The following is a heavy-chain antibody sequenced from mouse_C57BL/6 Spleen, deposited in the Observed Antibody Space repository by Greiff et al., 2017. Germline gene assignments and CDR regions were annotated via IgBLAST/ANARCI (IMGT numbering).Heavy chain of an antibody. CDR2: INPNNGGT. J-gene: IGHJ2*01. V-gene: IGHV1-22*01. CDR3: ARRKDYDYGFDY. Sequence: VQLQQSGPELVKPGASVKLSCKASGYTFTDYNLHWVKQSHGTSLEWIGYINPNNGGTSYNQKFKGKAPLPVNKSSSTAYMELRSLTAEESAVYYGARRKDYDYGFDYWGQGTTRTVSS. CDR1: GYTFTDYN. D-gene: IGHD2-4*01.